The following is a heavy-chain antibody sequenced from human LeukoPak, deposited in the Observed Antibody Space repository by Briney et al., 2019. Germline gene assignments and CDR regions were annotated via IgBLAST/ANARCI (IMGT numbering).Heavy chain of an antibody. D-gene: IGHD6-19*01. CDR2: IVVGSGNT. V-gene: IGHV1-58*01. Sequence: SVKVSCKASGFTFTSSAVQWVRQARGQRLEWIGWIVVGSGNTNYAQKFQERVTITRDMSTSTAYMELSSLRSEDTAVYYWAAENGWDDAFDIWGQGTMVTVSS. CDR3: AAENGWDDAFDI. CDR1: GFTFTSSA. J-gene: IGHJ3*02.